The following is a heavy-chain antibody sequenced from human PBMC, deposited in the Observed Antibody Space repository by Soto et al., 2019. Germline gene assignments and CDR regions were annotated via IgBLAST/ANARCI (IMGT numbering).Heavy chain of an antibody. Sequence: QVQLQESGPGLVKPSQTLSLTCTVSGGSISSGGYYWSWIRQHPGKGLEWIGYIYYSGSTYYNPSLRRRVTISVDTSKNQFSLKLSSVPAADTAVYYCAREGMATRHYFDYWGQGTLVTVSS. J-gene: IGHJ4*02. CDR3: AREGMATRHYFDY. CDR1: GGSISSGGYY. CDR2: IYYSGST. D-gene: IGHD5-12*01. V-gene: IGHV4-31*03.